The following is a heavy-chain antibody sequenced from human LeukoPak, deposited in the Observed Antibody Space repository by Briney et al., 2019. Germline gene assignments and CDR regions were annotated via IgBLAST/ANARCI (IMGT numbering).Heavy chain of an antibody. D-gene: IGHD3-3*01. J-gene: IGHJ4*02. V-gene: IGHV3-21*01. Sequence: GGSLRLSCAASGFTFSFYSMNWVRQAPGKGLEWVSSISSSSSYIYYADSVKGRFTISRDNAKNSLYLQMNSLRAEDTAVYYCARGLGDYDFWSGYLLSPIDYWGQGTLVTVSS. CDR2: ISSSSSYI. CDR3: ARGLGDYDFWSGYLLSPIDY. CDR1: GFTFSFYS.